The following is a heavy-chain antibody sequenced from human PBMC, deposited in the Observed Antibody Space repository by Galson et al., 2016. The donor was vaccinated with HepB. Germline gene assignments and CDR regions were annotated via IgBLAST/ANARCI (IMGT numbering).Heavy chain of an antibody. J-gene: IGHJ4*02. V-gene: IGHV1-18*01. CDR1: GNYFTTYG. Sequence: SVKVSCKAYGNYFTTYGFTWVRQAPGQGLEWMGWIGAYNGNTHSAQKFQDRVTLTRNTFTTTVYLELRSLRLDDTAVHYCAAHGGTNSWGRKALDYWGQGTLITVSS. CDR3: AAHGGTNSWGRKALDY. CDR2: IGAYNGNT. D-gene: IGHD3-16*01.